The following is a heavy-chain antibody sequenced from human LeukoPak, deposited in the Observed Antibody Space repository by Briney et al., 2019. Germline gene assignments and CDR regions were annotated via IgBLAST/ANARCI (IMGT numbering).Heavy chain of an antibody. V-gene: IGHV4-30-4*01. J-gene: IGHJ3*02. CDR3: ARDRDKAFDI. D-gene: IGHD2-21*01. Sequence: SGTLSLTCTVSGGSISSGDYYWSWIRQPPGKGLEWIGYIYYSGSTYYNPSLKSQVTISVDTSKNQFSLKLSSVTAADTAVYYCARDRDKAFDIWGQGTMVTVSS. CDR1: GGSISSGDYY. CDR2: IYYSGST.